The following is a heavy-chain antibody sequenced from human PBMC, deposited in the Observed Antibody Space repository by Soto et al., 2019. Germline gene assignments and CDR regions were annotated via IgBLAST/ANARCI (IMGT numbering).Heavy chain of an antibody. J-gene: IGHJ4*02. CDR1: GFTFDDYA. V-gene: IGHV3-9*01. CDR3: AKEPSIAVAGMSDY. D-gene: IGHD6-19*01. Sequence: EVLLVESGGGLVQPGRSLRLSCAASGFTFDDYAMHWVRQAPGKGLEWVSGISWNSGSIGYADSVKGRFTISRDNAKNSLYLQMNSLRAEDTALYYCAKEPSIAVAGMSDYWGQGTLVTVSS. CDR2: ISWNSGSI.